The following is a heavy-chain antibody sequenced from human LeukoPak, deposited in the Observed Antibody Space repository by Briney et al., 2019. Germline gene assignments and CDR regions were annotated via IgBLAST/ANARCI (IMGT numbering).Heavy chain of an antibody. CDR1: GGSISSYY. Sequence: SETLSLTCTVSGGSISSYYWSWIRQPPGKGLEWIGYIYYSGSTNYNPSLKSRVTISVDTSKNQFSLKLSSVTAADTAVYYCAREVQWLGLFDPWRQGPLVTVSS. V-gene: IGHV4-59*01. CDR2: IYYSGST. J-gene: IGHJ5*02. D-gene: IGHD6-19*01. CDR3: AREVQWLGLFDP.